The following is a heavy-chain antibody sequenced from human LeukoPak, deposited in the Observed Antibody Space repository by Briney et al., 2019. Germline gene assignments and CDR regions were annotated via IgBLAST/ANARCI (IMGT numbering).Heavy chain of an antibody. CDR2: IIPIFGTA. D-gene: IGHD1-14*01. V-gene: IGHV1-69*05. CDR3: ARNTGLYYFDY. Sequence: GASVKVSFKASGGTFISYAISWVRQAPGQGREWMGGIIPIFGTANYAQKFQGRVTITTDESTSTAYMELSSLRSEDTAVYYCARNTGLYYFDYWGQGTLVTVSS. J-gene: IGHJ4*02. CDR1: GGTFISYA.